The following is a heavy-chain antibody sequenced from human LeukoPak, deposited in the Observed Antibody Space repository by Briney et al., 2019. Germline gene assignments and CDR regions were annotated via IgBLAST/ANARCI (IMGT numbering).Heavy chain of an antibody. CDR2: IYTSGNT. Sequence: SETLSLTCTVSGGSISIYYWNWIRQPAGKGLEWIGRIYTSGNTNYNPSLKSRVTMSVDTSNNHLSLNLSSVTAADTAVYYCARDITGAFDIWGQGTMVTVSS. CDR3: ARDITGAFDI. CDR1: GGSISIYY. V-gene: IGHV4-4*07. J-gene: IGHJ3*02. D-gene: IGHD1-14*01.